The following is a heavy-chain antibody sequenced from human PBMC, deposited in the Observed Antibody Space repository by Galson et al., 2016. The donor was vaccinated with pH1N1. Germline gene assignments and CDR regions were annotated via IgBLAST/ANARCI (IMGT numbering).Heavy chain of an antibody. CDR2: IIPIFETA. V-gene: IGHV1-69*06. CDR3: ATVTWGELSFYSYFYGMDV. Sequence: SVKVSCKASGDTFSSYGISWVRRAPGQGLEWMGAIIPIFETADYAQKFQGRVTITVDKPTTTAYLEVSSLTSGDTAVYYCATVTWGELSFYSYFYGMDVWGQGTTVTVSS. CDR1: GDTFSSYG. D-gene: IGHD3-16*02. J-gene: IGHJ6*02.